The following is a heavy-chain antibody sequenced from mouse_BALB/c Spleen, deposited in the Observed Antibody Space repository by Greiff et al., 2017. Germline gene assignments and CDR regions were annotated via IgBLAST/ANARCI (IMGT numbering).Heavy chain of an antibody. J-gene: IGHJ4*01. V-gene: IGHV5-12-1*01. D-gene: IGHD2-2*01. Sequence: EVKLEESGGGLVKPGGSLKLSCAASGFAFSSYDMSWVRQTPEKRLEWVAYISSGGGSTYYPDTVKGRFTISRDNAKNTLYLQMSSLKSEDTAMYYCARLYYGYDRSAMDYWGQGTSVTVSS. CDR1: GFAFSSYD. CDR2: ISSGGGST. CDR3: ARLYYGYDRSAMDY.